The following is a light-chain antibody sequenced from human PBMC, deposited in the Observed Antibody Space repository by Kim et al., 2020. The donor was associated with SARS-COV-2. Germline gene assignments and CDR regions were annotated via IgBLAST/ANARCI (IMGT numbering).Light chain of an antibody. CDR3: NSRDSNDNVV. CDR2: GRN. J-gene: IGLJ2*01. Sequence: VAMGQTVRTTCQGDSLKTYYASWYQQKPGQAPVLVMYGRNERPSGIPDRFSGSSSGNTASLTITGTQAGDEADYYCNSRDSNDNVVFGGGTKVTVL. CDR1: SLKTYY. V-gene: IGLV3-19*01.